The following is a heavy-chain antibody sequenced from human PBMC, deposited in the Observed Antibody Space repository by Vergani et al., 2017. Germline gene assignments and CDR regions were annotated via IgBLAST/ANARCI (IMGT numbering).Heavy chain of an antibody. CDR2: IIPIFGTA. J-gene: IGHJ3*02. CDR3: ATGSLMATINDAFDI. Sequence: QGQLAQSGAEVKRPGSSVNVSCKASGGTFSSNSISWVRQAPGQGLEWMGGIIPIFGTANYAQKFQGRVTITADESTSTAYMELSSLRSEDTAVYYCATGSLMATINDAFDIWGQGTMVTVSS. V-gene: IGHV1-69*13. D-gene: IGHD5-24*01. CDR1: GGTFSSNS.